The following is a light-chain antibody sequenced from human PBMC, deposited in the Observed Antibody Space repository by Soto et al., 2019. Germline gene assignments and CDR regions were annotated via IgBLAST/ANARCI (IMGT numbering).Light chain of an antibody. V-gene: IGKV3-11*01. CDR3: QQRSNWPIT. Sequence: EILLTQSPATLAVSPGEGATLSCRASHSVRDNLAWYQQKPGQAPRLLIYGASNRATGIPARFSGSGSGTDFTLTISSLEPEDFAVYYCQQRSNWPITFGQGTRLEIK. CDR2: GAS. J-gene: IGKJ5*01. CDR1: HSVRDN.